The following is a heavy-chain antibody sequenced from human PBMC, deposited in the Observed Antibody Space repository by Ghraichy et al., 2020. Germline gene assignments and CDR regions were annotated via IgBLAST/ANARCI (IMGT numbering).Heavy chain of an antibody. V-gene: IGHV1-8*01. CDR3: ARGNYYYDSSGYHGWFDP. CDR2: MNPNSGNT. J-gene: IGHJ5*02. Sequence: ASVKVSCKASGYTFTSYDINWVRQATGQGLEWMGWMNPNSGNTGYAQKFQGRVTMTRNTSISTAYMELSSLRSEDTAVYYCARGNYYYDSSGYHGWFDPWGQGTLVTVSS. CDR1: GYTFTSYD. D-gene: IGHD3-22*01.